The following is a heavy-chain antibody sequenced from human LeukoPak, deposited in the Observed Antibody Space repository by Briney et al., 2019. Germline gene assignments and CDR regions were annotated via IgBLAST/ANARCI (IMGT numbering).Heavy chain of an antibody. Sequence: PGGSLRLSCAASGFTFSSYAMTWVRQAPGKGLEWVSTINGNGGSTYYADSVKGRFTISRDNSKNTLYVQMNSLRAEDTAVYYCAKGRAFTIFGVVTPCDYWGQGTLVTVSS. D-gene: IGHD3-3*01. V-gene: IGHV3-23*01. CDR2: INGNGGST. CDR1: GFTFSSYA. J-gene: IGHJ4*02. CDR3: AKGRAFTIFGVVTPCDY.